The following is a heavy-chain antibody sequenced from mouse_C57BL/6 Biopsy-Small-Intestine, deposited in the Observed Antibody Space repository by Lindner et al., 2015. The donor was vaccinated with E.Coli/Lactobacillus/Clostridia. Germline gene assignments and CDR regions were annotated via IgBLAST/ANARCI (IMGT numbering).Heavy chain of an antibody. J-gene: IGHJ2*01. CDR2: ISTSNSVI. V-gene: IGHV5-17*01. Sequence: VQLQESGGGLVKPGGSLKLSCAASGFTFSDYGMHWIRQAPENPGLEWVAYISTSNSVIYYADTVKGRFTISRDNAKNTLFLQMTSLRSEDTAMYYCARGYFDYWGQGTTLTVSS. CDR1: GFTFSDYG. CDR3: ARGYFDY.